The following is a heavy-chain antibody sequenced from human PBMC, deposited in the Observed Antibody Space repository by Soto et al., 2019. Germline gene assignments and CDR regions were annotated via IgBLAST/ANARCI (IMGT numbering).Heavy chain of an antibody. V-gene: IGHV1-18*01. J-gene: IGHJ6*03. CDR3: ARSPNYYYYMDV. CDR2: ISVYNGNT. Sequence: QVQLVQSGAEVKKPGASVKVSGKASGYTFSTYGISWVRQAPGQGLEWMGWISVYNGNTKYAQKLQGRVTMTADTSTSTAYMELRSLRSDDTAVYYCARSPNYYYYMDVWGKGTTVTVSS. CDR1: GYTFSTYG.